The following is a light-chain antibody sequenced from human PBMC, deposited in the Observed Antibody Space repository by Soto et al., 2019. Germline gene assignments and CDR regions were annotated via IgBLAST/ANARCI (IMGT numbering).Light chain of an antibody. Sequence: ENVVTHGPGTLSFSPGGKTPPSRRASQSVSSSYLAWYQQKPGQAPRLLIYGASSRATGIPDRFSGSGSGTDFTLTISRLEPEDFAVYYCQQYGSSRTFGQGTKVEIK. CDR2: GAS. CDR1: QSVSSSY. CDR3: QQYGSSRT. V-gene: IGKV3-20*01. J-gene: IGKJ1*01.